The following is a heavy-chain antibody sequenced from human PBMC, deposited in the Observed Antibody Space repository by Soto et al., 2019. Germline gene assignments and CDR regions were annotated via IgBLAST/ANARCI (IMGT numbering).Heavy chain of an antibody. J-gene: IGHJ4*02. V-gene: IGHV1-46*01. CDR1: GYTFTSYY. D-gene: IGHD2-2*01. CDR3: ARDCSSTSCSETFDY. Sequence: GASAKVSCKASGYTFTSYYMHWVRQAPGQGLEWMGIINPSGGSTSYAQKFQGRVTMTRDTSTSTVYMELSSLRSEDTAVYYCARDCSSTSCSETFDYWGQGTLVTVSS. CDR2: INPSGGST.